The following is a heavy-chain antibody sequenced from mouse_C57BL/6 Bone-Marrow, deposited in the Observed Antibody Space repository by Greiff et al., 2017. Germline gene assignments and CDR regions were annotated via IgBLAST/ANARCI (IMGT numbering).Heavy chain of an antibody. D-gene: IGHD2-10*02. Sequence: QVQLQQSGTELVKPGASVKLSCKASGYTFTSYWMHWVKQRPGQGLEWIGNINPSNGGTNYNEKFKSKATLTVDKSSSTAYMQLSSLTSEDSAVYDCARGGYGNYGAWFAYWGQGTLVTVSA. CDR3: ARGGYGNYGAWFAY. CDR1: GYTFTSYW. CDR2: INPSNGGT. V-gene: IGHV1-53*01. J-gene: IGHJ3*01.